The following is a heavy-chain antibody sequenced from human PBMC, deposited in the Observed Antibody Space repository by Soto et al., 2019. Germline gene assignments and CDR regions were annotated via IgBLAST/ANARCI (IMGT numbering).Heavy chain of an antibody. J-gene: IGHJ6*03. D-gene: IGHD3-3*01. CDR1: GGSISSGGYY. Sequence: SETLSLTCTVSGGSISSGGYYWSWIRQHPGKGLEWIGYIYYSGSTHYNPSLKSRVTISVDTSKNQFSLKLSSVTAADTAVYYCARGKGGVGEASYYYYYYYMDVWGKGTTVTVSS. CDR3: ARGKGGVGEASYYYYYYYMDV. CDR2: IYYSGST. V-gene: IGHV4-31*03.